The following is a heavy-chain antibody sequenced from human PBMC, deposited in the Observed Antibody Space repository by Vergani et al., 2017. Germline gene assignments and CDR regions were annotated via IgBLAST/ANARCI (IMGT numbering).Heavy chain of an antibody. CDR2: INPSGGST. D-gene: IGHD3-10*01. Sequence: QVQLVQSGAEVKKPGASVKVSCKASGYTFTSYYMHWVRQAPGQGLEWMGIINPSGGSTSYAQKFQGRVTMTTDTSTSTAYMELRSLRSDDTAVYYCARDRASMVRGVKYYGMDVWGQGTTVTVSS. J-gene: IGHJ6*02. V-gene: IGHV1-46*01. CDR1: GYTFTSYY. CDR3: ARDRASMVRGVKYYGMDV.